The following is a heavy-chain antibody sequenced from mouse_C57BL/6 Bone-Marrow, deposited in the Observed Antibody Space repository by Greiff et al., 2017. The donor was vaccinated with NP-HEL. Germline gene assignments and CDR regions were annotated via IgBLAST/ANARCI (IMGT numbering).Heavy chain of an antibody. J-gene: IGHJ1*03. CDR3: ARGGNGSSFYWYFDV. V-gene: IGHV3-6*01. CDR2: ISYDGSN. D-gene: IGHD1-1*01. CDR1: GYSITSGYY. Sequence: VQLQQSGPGLVKPSQSLSLTCSVTGYSITSGYYWNWIRQFPGNKLEWMGYISYDGSNNYNPSLKNRISITRDTSKNQFFLKLNSVTTEDTATYYCARGGNGSSFYWYFDVWGTGTTVTVSS.